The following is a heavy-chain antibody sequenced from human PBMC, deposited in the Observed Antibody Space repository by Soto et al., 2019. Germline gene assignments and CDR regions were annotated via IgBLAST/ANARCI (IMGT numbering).Heavy chain of an antibody. Sequence: GGSLRLSCAASGFTFSSYAMHWVRQAPGKGLEWVAVISYDGSNKYYADSVKGRFTISRDNSKNTLYLQMNSLRAEDTAVYYCAREAGEMHADSSSWYFLGMDVWGQGTTVTVSS. V-gene: IGHV3-30-3*01. CDR3: AREAGEMHADSSSWYFLGMDV. CDR1: GFTFSSYA. D-gene: IGHD6-13*01. J-gene: IGHJ6*02. CDR2: ISYDGSNK.